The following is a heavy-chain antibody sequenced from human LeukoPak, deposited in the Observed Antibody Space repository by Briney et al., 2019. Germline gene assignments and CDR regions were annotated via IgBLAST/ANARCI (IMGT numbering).Heavy chain of an antibody. Sequence: GGSLRLSCAASGFNFDDYGMSWVRQAPGKGLEWVSGINWNGGSTGYVDSVKGRFIISRDNAKNSLYLQMNSLRAEDTALYYCARESYDSGGYHYDYWGQGTLVTVSS. CDR1: GFNFDDYG. CDR2: INWNGGST. V-gene: IGHV3-20*04. D-gene: IGHD3-22*01. CDR3: ARESYDSGGYHYDY. J-gene: IGHJ4*02.